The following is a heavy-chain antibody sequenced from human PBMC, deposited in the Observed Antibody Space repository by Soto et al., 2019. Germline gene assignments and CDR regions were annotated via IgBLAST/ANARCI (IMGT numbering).Heavy chain of an antibody. V-gene: IGHV3-23*01. CDR3: AKDRRAGGNYGFYSDF. J-gene: IGHJ4*02. CDR2: SSATGSGT. Sequence: EMQLLESGGGLVQPGGSLRLSCAVSGFTFSSYGMTWVRQAPGKGLEWISSSSATGSGTYYADSVKGRFTISRDNSKNTLYLQMTSLRADDTAVYYCAKDRRAGGNYGFYSDFWGQGALVIVSS. D-gene: IGHD1-7*01. CDR1: GFTFSSYG.